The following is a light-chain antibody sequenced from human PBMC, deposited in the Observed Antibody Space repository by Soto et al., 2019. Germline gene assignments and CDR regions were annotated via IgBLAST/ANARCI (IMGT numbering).Light chain of an antibody. V-gene: IGLV2-8*01. J-gene: IGLJ3*02. CDR2: EVS. CDR1: SSDVGDYKF. CDR3: SSYAGNNNVV. Sequence: QSALTQPPSASGSPGQSVTISCTGTSSDVGDYKFVSWYQQHPGKAPKLMIYEVSRRPSGVPDRVSGSKSGNTASLPVSGLHAEDDADYYCSSYAGNNNVVFGGGTNLTVL.